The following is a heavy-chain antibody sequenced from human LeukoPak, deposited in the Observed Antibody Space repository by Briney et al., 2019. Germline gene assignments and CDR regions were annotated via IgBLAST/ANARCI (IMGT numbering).Heavy chain of an antibody. D-gene: IGHD2-2*01. CDR2: INHSGST. CDR3: ARVPNCSSTSCYLDY. CDR1: GGSFSGYY. Sequence: SETLSLTCAVYGGSFSGYYWSWIRQPPGKGLEWIGEINHSGSTNYNPSLKSRVTISVDTSKNQFSLKLSSVTAADTAVYYCARVPNCSSTSCYLDYWGQGTLVTVSS. V-gene: IGHV4-34*01. J-gene: IGHJ4*02.